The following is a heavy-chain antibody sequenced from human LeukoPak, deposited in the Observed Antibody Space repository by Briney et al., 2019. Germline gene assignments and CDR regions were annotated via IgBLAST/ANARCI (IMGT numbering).Heavy chain of an antibody. CDR1: GYTFTSYG. V-gene: IGHV1-18*01. J-gene: IGHJ6*03. CDR3: ARGREVEEWLFPTDYYYYMDV. D-gene: IGHD3-3*01. CDR2: ISAYNGNT. Sequence: KPGASVKVSCKASGYTFTSYGISWVRQAPGQGLEWMGWISAYNGNTNCAQKLQGRVTMTTDTSTSTACMELRSLRSDDTAVYYCARGREVEEWLFPTDYYYYMDVWGKGTTVTVSS.